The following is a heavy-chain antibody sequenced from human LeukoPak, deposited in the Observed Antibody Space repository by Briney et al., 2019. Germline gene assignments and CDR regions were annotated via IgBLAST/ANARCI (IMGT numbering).Heavy chain of an antibody. V-gene: IGHV3-11*01. CDR3: ARADRDWGWELLVDY. CDR2: ISSSGSTI. Sequence: GGSLRLSCAASGFTFSDYYMSWIRQAPGKGLEWVSYISSSGSTIYYVDSVKGRFTISRDNAKNSLYLQMNSLRAEDTAMYYCARADRDWGWELLVDYWGQGTLVTVSS. J-gene: IGHJ4*02. CDR1: GFTFSDYY. D-gene: IGHD1-26*01.